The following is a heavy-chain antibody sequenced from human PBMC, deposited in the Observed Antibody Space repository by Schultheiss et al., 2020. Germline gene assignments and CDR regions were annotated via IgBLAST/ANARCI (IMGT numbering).Heavy chain of an antibody. CDR3: AKDRGGVIQIRGYGMDV. CDR1: GFTFSSYS. CDR2: IWYDGSNK. J-gene: IGHJ6*02. D-gene: IGHD3-3*01. V-gene: IGHV3-30*02. Sequence: GESLRLSCAASGFTFSSYSMNWVRQAPGKGLEWVAVIWYDGSNKYYADSVKGRFTISRDNSKNTLYLQMNSLRAEDTAVYYCAKDRGGVIQIRGYGMDVWGQGTTVTVS.